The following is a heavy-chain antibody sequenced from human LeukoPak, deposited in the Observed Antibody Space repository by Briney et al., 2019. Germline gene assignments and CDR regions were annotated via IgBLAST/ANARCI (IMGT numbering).Heavy chain of an antibody. CDR1: GLTVTDNH. V-gene: IGHV3-66*01. J-gene: IGHJ4*02. CDR2: IYSGGYT. Sequence: GGSLRLSCAASGLTVTDNHMNWVRQAPGKGLEWVSVIYSGGYTYYADSVKGRFTISRDKSQSTLYLQMNSLRAEDTAVYYCAKDISQDWGQGTLVTVSS. CDR3: AKDISQD.